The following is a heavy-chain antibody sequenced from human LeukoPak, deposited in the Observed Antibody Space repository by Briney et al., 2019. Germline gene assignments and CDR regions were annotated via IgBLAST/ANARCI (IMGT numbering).Heavy chain of an antibody. CDR3: ARGIVGEAGAFDI. CDR1: GGTFSSYA. CDR2: IIPIFGTA. V-gene: IGHV1-69*05. D-gene: IGHD1-26*01. J-gene: IGHJ3*02. Sequence: SVKLSCKASGGTFSSYAISWVRQAHGQGLEWMVRIIPIFGTANYAQKFQGRVTITTDESTRKACMELSGLRSEDTAVYYCARGIVGEAGAFDIWGQGTMVTVSS.